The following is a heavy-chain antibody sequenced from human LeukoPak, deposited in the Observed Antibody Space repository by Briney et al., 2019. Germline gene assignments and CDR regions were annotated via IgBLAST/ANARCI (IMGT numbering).Heavy chain of an antibody. V-gene: IGHV1-46*01. CDR1: GYTFTSYY. D-gene: IGHD4-23*01. Sequence: ASVKVSCKASGYTFTSYYMHWVRQAPGQGLEWMGIIDPSGGSTSYAQKFQGRVTMTRDTSTSTVYMELSSLRSEDTAVYYCAGDLGLADGGNRRYAFDIWGQGTMVTVSS. CDR3: AGDLGLADGGNRRYAFDI. J-gene: IGHJ3*02. CDR2: IDPSGGST.